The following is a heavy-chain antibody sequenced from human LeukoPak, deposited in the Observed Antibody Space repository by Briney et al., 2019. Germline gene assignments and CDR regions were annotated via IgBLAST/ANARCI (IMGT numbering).Heavy chain of an antibody. Sequence: GGSLRLSCAASGFTFSSYSMNWVRQAPGKGLEWVSSISSSSSYIYYADSVKGRFTISRDNAKNSLYLQMNSLRAEDTAVYYCASQDIVVVVAAGGFYGMDVWGKGTTVTVSS. CDR2: ISSSSSYI. CDR1: GFTFSSYS. D-gene: IGHD2-15*01. J-gene: IGHJ6*04. CDR3: ASQDIVVVVAAGGFYGMDV. V-gene: IGHV3-21*01.